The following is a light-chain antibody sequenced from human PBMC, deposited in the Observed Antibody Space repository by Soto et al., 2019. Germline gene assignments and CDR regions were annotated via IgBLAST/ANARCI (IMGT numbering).Light chain of an antibody. CDR2: GNS. CDR1: SSNIGAGYD. V-gene: IGLV1-40*01. Sequence: QSVLTQPPSVSGAPGQRVTISCTGSSSNIGAGYDVHWYQQLPGTAPKLLIYGNSNRPSGVPDRFSGSKSGTSASLAITGLQAEDEADSYCQSYDSSLSGSRVVFGGGTKVTVL. J-gene: IGLJ2*01. CDR3: QSYDSSLSGSRVV.